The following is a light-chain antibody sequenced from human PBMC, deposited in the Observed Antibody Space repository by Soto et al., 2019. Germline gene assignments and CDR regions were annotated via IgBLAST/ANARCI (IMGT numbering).Light chain of an antibody. J-gene: IGKJ1*01. Sequence: IVLAPSPCTLSLAPGERAPLSFRASQSVASSSIAWYQQRLGQAPRLLIYGASNRATGIPDRFSGSGSGTDFTLTFSRLDPEDFAVYYCQHYGGSQGTFGQRTKVDIK. V-gene: IGKV3-20*01. CDR3: QHYGGSQGT. CDR1: QSVASSS. CDR2: GAS.